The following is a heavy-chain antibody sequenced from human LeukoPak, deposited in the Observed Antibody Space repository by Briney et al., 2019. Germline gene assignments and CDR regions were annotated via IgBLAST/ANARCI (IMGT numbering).Heavy chain of an antibody. D-gene: IGHD2-2*01. CDR3: ATPYCGSISCLVVLKV. V-gene: IGHV4-31*03. CDR1: GVSLSAGRYY. CDR2: KYYSGSA. J-gene: IGHJ4*03. Sequence: PSQTLSVTCTIPGVSLSAGRYYCTWIRQQPGNGLEWLGYKYYSGSAKYNPPLKSRLTISIDTPENRFSLQLTSVTPADTATYDCATPYCGSISCLVVLKVWGRGTRVSVSS.